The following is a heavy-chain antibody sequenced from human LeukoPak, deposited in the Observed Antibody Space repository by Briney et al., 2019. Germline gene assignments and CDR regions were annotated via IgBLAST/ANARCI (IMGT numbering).Heavy chain of an antibody. Sequence: PSETLSLTCLVSGASISTYYWSWIRQPPGKGLEWIGYIYYTGSTNHNPSLKSRVTISVDTSKNQFSLKLSSVTAADTAVYYCARSNGAAASLGDAFDIWGQGTMVTVSS. J-gene: IGHJ3*02. CDR3: ARSNGAAASLGDAFDI. V-gene: IGHV4-59*01. D-gene: IGHD6-13*01. CDR1: GASISTYY. CDR2: IYYTGST.